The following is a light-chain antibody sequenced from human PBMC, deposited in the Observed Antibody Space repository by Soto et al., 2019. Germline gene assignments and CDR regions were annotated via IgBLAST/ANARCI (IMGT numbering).Light chain of an antibody. J-gene: IGKJ2*02. Sequence: DIQMTQSPSTLSASVGDRVTITCRASQSISSWLAWYQQKPGKAPKLLIYDASSLESGVPSRFSGSGSRTEFTLTISSLQPDDFATYYCQQYNSSPCTFGQGTKLEIK. CDR1: QSISSW. CDR3: QQYNSSPCT. V-gene: IGKV1-5*01. CDR2: DAS.